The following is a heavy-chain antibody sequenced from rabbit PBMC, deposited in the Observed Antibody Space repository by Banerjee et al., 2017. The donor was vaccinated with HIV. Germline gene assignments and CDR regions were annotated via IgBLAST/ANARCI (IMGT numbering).Heavy chain of an antibody. CDR1: GFSFSSNYW. Sequence: QSLEESGGDLVKPGASLTLTCTASGFSFSSNYWICWVRQAPGKGLEWIACIYVAGSGTNTTGYASWAKGRFTISKTSPTTATLQMTSLTAADTATYFCARTWWLWGPGTLVTVS. CDR3: ARTWWL. V-gene: IGHV1S40*01. CDR2: IYVAGSGTNTT. J-gene: IGHJ4*01. D-gene: IGHD3-1*01.